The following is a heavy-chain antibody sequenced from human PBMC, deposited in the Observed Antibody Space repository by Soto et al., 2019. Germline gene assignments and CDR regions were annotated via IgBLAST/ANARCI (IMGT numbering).Heavy chain of an antibody. CDR1: GFSFSSYA. J-gene: IGHJ4*02. D-gene: IGHD2-21*02. CDR2: ISGSGVSA. V-gene: IGHV3-23*01. Sequence: ESGGGLVQPGGSLRLSCAASGFSFSSYAMTWVRQAPGKGLEWVSAISGSGVSAYYAESVKGRFTISRDNSKNMLYLQMNSLRAEDTALYFCAKAPYCGGGCYLVETWGQGILVTVSS. CDR3: AKAPYCGGGCYLVET.